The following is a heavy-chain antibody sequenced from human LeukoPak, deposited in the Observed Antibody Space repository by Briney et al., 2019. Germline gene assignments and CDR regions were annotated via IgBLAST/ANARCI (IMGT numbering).Heavy chain of an antibody. CDR2: IYYSGST. Sequence: PSETLSLTCTVSGGSISSYYWSWIRQPPGKGLEWIGYIYYSGSTNYNPSLKSRVTISVDTSKNQFSLKLSSVTAADTAVYYCARDRRAAAYYDYWGQGTLATVSS. J-gene: IGHJ4*02. V-gene: IGHV4-59*01. D-gene: IGHD6-13*01. CDR3: ARDRRAAAYYDY. CDR1: GGSISSYY.